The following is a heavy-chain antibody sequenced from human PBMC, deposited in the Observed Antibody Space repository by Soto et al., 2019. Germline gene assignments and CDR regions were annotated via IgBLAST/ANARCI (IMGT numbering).Heavy chain of an antibody. Sequence: QVQLVQSGAEVKKPGSSVKVSCKTSGVSFNNNGIGWVRQAPGHGLEWMGGVSPPFRTSNYARKFQGRISITADASTGTVNMELSSLTPKDTAQYYCARVLYYGSGSYSPYGMDVWGQGTTVTVSS. D-gene: IGHD3-10*01. J-gene: IGHJ6*02. CDR1: GVSFNNNG. V-gene: IGHV1-69*01. CDR3: ARVLYYGSGSYSPYGMDV. CDR2: VSPPFRTS.